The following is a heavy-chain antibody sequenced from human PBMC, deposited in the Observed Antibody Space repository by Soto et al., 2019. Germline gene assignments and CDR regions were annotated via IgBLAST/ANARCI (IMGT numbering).Heavy chain of an antibody. CDR3: ARADWSGWIDY. CDR1: GGSINNAGYY. Sequence: QVQLQESGPGLVKPSQTLSLTCTVSGGSINNAGYYWTWIRQHPRKGLEWIGYIYYSGNTFYNPSLKRRVSISVDTSKNLFSLNLTSVTAADTAVFYCARADWSGWIDYWGHGTLVTVSS. V-gene: IGHV4-31*03. CDR2: IYYSGNT. J-gene: IGHJ4*01. D-gene: IGHD6-19*01.